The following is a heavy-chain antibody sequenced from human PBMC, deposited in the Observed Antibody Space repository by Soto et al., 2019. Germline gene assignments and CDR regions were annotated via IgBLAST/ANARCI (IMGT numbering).Heavy chain of an antibody. J-gene: IGHJ4*02. CDR2: VFYTGFT. V-gene: IGHV4-39*01. Sequence: PSETLSLTCAVSGGSISGSYYYWAWLRQSPGKGPEWIGSVFYTGFTSYNPSLESRVSVSVDTSKSQFSLKLSAVTAADTAVYYCATPQKGYNWNYFYHWGQGALVTVSS. CDR3: ATPQKGYNWNYFYH. D-gene: IGHD1-20*01. CDR1: GGSISGSYYY.